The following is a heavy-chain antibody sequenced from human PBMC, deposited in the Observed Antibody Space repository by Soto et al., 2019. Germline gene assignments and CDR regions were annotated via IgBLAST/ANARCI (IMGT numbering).Heavy chain of an antibody. V-gene: IGHV1-46*01. J-gene: IGHJ6*02. CDR2: IYPRGGTT. CDR3: ARVGYSSTGTTFHYHGLDV. D-gene: IGHD3-22*01. CDR1: GYNFTSHY. Sequence: QVQLVQSGAEVKKPGASVKVSCKASGYNFTSHYMHWVRQAAGQGLESMGIIYPRGGTTIYAQKFQGRVTMTSDTSRHTFYMELSSLRSEDTAMYYCARVGYSSTGTTFHYHGLDVWGQGTTVTVSS.